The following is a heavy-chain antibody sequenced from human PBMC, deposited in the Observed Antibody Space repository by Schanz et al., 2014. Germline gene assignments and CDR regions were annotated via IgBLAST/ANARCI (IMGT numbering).Heavy chain of an antibody. CDR2: ISARGEVS. D-gene: IGHD3-10*01. Sequence: EVQLVESGGDLVQPGGSQRLSCAASGFIVSSTYMTWVRQAPGKGLEWVSVISARGEVSKYSDSVKGRVTISRDNSRNTLFLQMRNVRAGDTALYYCAKGKSEVRGSILDYWGQGTMVVVSS. J-gene: IGHJ4*02. V-gene: IGHV3-23*04. CDR1: GFIVSSTY. CDR3: AKGKSEVRGSILDY.